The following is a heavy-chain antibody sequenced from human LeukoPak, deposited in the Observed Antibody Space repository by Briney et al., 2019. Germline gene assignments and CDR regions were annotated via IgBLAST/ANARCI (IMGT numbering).Heavy chain of an antibody. V-gene: IGHV4-4*07. Sequence: SETLSLTCAVYGGSFSGYYWTWIRQPAGKGLEWIGRIYTSGSTNYNPSLKSRVTMSVDTSKNQFSLKLRSVTAADTAVYYCAREGGGSSSWYNYFDYWGQGTLVTVSS. D-gene: IGHD6-13*01. CDR2: IYTSGST. J-gene: IGHJ4*02. CDR3: AREGGGSSSWYNYFDY. CDR1: GGSFSGYY.